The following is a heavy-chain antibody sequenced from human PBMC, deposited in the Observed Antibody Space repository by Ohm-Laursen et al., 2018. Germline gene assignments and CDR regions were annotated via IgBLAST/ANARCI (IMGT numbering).Heavy chain of an antibody. D-gene: IGHD6-19*01. CDR1: GGSITSGSYY. Sequence: TLSLTCTVSGGSITSGSYYWAWVRQPPGKGLEWIGSIYYTGNTYYHPSLKSRVTISVDTSKNQFSLKLSSVTAADTAMYYCARVKQWLIYAFDIWGQGTMVTVSS. J-gene: IGHJ3*02. CDR3: ARVKQWLIYAFDI. CDR2: IYYTGNT. V-gene: IGHV4-39*07.